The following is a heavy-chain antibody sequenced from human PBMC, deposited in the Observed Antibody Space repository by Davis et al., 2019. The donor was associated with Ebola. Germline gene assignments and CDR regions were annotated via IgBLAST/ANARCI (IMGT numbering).Heavy chain of an antibody. CDR1: GYTFTSYG. CDR2: INTNTGNP. V-gene: IGHV7-4-1*02. CDR3: ARGGAISD. D-gene: IGHD3-9*01. Sequence: AASVKVSCKAFGYTFTSYGISWVRQAPGQGLEWMGWINTNTGNPTYAQGFTGRFVFSLDTPVSTAYLQISSLKAEDTAVYYCARGGAISDWGQGTLVTVSS. J-gene: IGHJ4*02.